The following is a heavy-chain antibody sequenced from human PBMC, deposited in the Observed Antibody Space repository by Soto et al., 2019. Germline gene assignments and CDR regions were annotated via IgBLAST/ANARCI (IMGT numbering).Heavy chain of an antibody. CDR3: ERGGNHLEY. D-gene: IGHD6-25*01. CDR2: VYPGDSDR. CDR1: GYTFTSYW. J-gene: IGHJ4*02. V-gene: IGHV5-51*01. Sequence: GESLKISCKGSGYTFTSYWIAWVRQLPGKGLEWLGSVYPGDSDRRDNPTFQGHVTMSVDKSSNTVYLQWSSLNASDTAMYYCERGGNHLEYWGQGVLVTVSS.